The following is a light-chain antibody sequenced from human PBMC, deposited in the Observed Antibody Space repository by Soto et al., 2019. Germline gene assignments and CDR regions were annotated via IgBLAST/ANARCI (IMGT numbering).Light chain of an antibody. CDR2: KAS. J-gene: IGKJ1*01. CDR3: QQYKSYSSWT. Sequence: DIPMTQSPSTLSASVGDRVTITCRASQTINSWLAWYQQKPGKAPKLLIYKASYLQSWVPSTFSGSGSGTEFTLTIRSLQPDDFATYYCQQYKSYSSWTFGQGTKVEMK. V-gene: IGKV1-5*03. CDR1: QTINSW.